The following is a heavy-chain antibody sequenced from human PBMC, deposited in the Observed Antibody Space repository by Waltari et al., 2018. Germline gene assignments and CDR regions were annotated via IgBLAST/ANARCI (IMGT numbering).Heavy chain of an antibody. J-gene: IGHJ4*02. CDR2: GET. Sequence: GETIYAQKFQGRVTMTEDTSTDTAYMELSSLRSEDTTVYYCATSRVGVEPYTYWGQGTLVTVSS. D-gene: IGHD2-2*02. CDR3: ATSRVGVEPYTY. V-gene: IGHV1-24*01.